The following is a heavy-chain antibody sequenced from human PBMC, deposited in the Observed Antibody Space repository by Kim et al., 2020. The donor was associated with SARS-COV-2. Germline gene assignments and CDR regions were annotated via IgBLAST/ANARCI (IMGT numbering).Heavy chain of an antibody. Sequence: NPSLKSRVTMSVDTSKNQFSLKLSSVTAADTAVYYCARDLTYSNYGVFDYWGQGTLVTVSS. CDR3: ARDLTYSNYGVFDY. J-gene: IGHJ4*02. D-gene: IGHD4-4*01. V-gene: IGHV4-4*07.